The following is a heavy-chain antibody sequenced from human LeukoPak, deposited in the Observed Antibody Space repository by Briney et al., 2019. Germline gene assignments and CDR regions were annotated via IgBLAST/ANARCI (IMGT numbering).Heavy chain of an antibody. CDR1: EFTFSTYA. Sequence: GGSLRLSCAASEFTFSTYAMSWVRQTPEKGLEWVSTISSSGSRTYYVDSVKGRFTVSRDNSNNTVYLQMNSLRAEDTAVYYCAKGQYYYDSSGYYYTEYFQHWGQGTLVTVSS. D-gene: IGHD3-22*01. CDR2: ISSSGSRT. CDR3: AKGQYYYDSSGYYYTEYFQH. V-gene: IGHV3-23*01. J-gene: IGHJ1*01.